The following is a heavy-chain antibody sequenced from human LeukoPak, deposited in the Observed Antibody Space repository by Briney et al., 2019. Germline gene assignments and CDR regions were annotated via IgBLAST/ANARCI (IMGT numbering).Heavy chain of an antibody. Sequence: GGSLRLSCAASGFTFSSYAMSWVRQAPGKGLEWVSGITTSGGGTYSADSVKGRFTISRDNSKNTLYLQLNSLRAEDTAVYYCARDESREAAADAYYSGMDVWGQGTTVTVSS. CDR1: GFTFSSYA. V-gene: IGHV3-23*01. CDR3: ARDESREAAADAYYSGMDV. D-gene: IGHD6-13*01. J-gene: IGHJ6*02. CDR2: ITTSGGGT.